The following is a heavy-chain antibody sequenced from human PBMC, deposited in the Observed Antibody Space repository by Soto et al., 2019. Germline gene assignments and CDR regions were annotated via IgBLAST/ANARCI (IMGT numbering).Heavy chain of an antibody. Sequence: SETLSLTCTVSGGSISSYYWSWIRQPPGKGLEWIGYIYYCGSTNYNPSLKSRVTITVDTSKNQFSLKLSSVTAADTAVYYCARDYNWNEYYYYGMDVWGQGTTVTVSS. CDR1: GGSISSYY. J-gene: IGHJ6*02. CDR2: IYYCGST. D-gene: IGHD1-1*01. V-gene: IGHV4-59*01. CDR3: ARDYNWNEYYYYGMDV.